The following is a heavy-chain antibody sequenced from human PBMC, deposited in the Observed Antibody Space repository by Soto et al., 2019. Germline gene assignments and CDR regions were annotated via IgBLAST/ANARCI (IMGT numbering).Heavy chain of an antibody. CDR1: GYIFTAYY. CDR2: INPASGGT. CDR3: ARDYSAGAGASDF. Sequence: QVQLVQSGAEVKKPGASVKVSCKASGYIFTAYYMNWVRQAPGQGLEWMGWINPASGGTIYAQKFQGRVTMTTDPSITTAYMELSSLTSDDKAVYYCARDYSAGAGASDFWGQGTMVIVSS. D-gene: IGHD6-19*01. J-gene: IGHJ3*01. V-gene: IGHV1-2*02.